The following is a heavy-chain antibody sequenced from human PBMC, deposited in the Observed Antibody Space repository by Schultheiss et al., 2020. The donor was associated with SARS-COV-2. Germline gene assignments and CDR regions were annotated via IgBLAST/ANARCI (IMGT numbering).Heavy chain of an antibody. V-gene: IGHV3-30*07. CDR3: TTDRYYGSVDYYYGMDV. J-gene: IGHJ6*02. CDR1: GFTFSSYA. CDR2: ISYDGSNK. Sequence: GGSLRLSCAASGFTFSSYAMHWVRQAPGKGLEWVAVISYDGSNKYYADSVKGRFTISRDNSKNTLYLQMNSLKTEDTAVYYCTTDRYYGSVDYYYGMDVWGQGTTVTVSS. D-gene: IGHD3-10*01.